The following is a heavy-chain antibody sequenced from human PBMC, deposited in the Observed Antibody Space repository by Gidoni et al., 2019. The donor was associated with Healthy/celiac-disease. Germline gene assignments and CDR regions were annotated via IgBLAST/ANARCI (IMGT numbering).Heavy chain of an antibody. CDR2: ISGSGGST. Sequence: EVQLLESGGGLVQPGGSLRLSCAASGFTFRSYAMSWVRQAPGKGLEWVSAISGSGGSTYYADSVKGRFTISRDNSKNTLYLQMNSLRAEDTAVYYCARESYYDFWSGPPASAFDIWGQGTMVTVSS. CDR1: GFTFRSYA. D-gene: IGHD3-3*01. J-gene: IGHJ3*02. CDR3: ARESYYDFWSGPPASAFDI. V-gene: IGHV3-23*01.